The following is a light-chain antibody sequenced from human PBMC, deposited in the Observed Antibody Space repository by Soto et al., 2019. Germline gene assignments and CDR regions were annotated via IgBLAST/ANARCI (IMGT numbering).Light chain of an antibody. CDR3: CLYIGATTYV. J-gene: IGLJ1*01. CDR2: EVS. CDR1: SSDVGGYNY. Sequence: QSVLTQPASVSGSPGQSITISCTGTSSDVGGYNYVSWYQQHPGKAPKLIIYEVSNRPTGVSNRFSGSKSGHTASLTISGLQSEDEADYFCCLYIGATTYVFGTGTKVTVL. V-gene: IGLV2-14*01.